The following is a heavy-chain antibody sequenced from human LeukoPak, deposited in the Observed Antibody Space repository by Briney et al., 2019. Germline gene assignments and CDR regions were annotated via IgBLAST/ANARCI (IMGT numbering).Heavy chain of an antibody. CDR2: ISWNGVTT. CDR1: GFSFRGYT. J-gene: IGHJ4*02. D-gene: IGHD6-13*01. V-gene: IGHV3-43*01. Sequence: GGSLRLSCAASGFSFRGYTMHWVRQVPERGLEWVSLISWNGVTTYYRDSVKGRFTISRDDSKNSLYLQMNSLTSEDSALYYCAASDGEQQLALWGQGTLVTVSS. CDR3: AASDGEQQLAL.